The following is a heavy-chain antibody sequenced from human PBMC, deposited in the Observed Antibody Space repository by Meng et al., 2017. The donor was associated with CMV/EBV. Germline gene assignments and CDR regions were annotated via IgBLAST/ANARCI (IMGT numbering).Heavy chain of an antibody. CDR2: IRYDGSNK. J-gene: IGHJ6*02. CDR1: GFTFSNYG. Sequence: GESLKISCAASGFTFSNYGMHWVRQAPGKGLEWVAFIRYDGSNKYYADSVKGRFTISRDNSKNTLYLQMNSLRAEDTAVYYCAKDPPPVLLIAAAGTPSYGMDVWGQGTTVTVSS. CDR3: AKDPPPVLLIAAAGTPSYGMDV. D-gene: IGHD6-13*01. V-gene: IGHV3-30*02.